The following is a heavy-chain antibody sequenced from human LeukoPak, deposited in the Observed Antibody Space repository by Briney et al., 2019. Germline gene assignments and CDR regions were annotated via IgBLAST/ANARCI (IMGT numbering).Heavy chain of an antibody. CDR2: IYNSGST. J-gene: IGHJ4*02. Sequence: TLSLTCTVSGASISSGGYYWSWIRQHPGKGLEWIGYIYNSGSTYYNPSLKSRITISVDTSQNQFSLKLSSVTAADTAVYYCARAYSPSSLYFDYWGQGTLVTVSS. CDR3: ARAYSPSSLYFDY. V-gene: IGHV4-31*03. D-gene: IGHD6-6*01. CDR1: GASISSGGYY.